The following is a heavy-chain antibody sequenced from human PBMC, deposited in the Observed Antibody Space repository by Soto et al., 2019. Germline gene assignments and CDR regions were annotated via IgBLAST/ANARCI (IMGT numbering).Heavy chain of an antibody. CDR3: ARDSRSYCISTSCNPRLVDYYYYGMDV. V-gene: IGHV4-59*01. CDR1: GGAISSYY. CDR2: IYYSAST. Sequence: SETLSLTCPVYGGAISSYYWSWIRQPPGKGLEWIGFIYYSASTNYNPSLKSRVTISVDTSKNQFSLKLSSVTAADTAVYYCARDSRSYCISTSCNPRLVDYYYYGMDVWGQGTMVT. J-gene: IGHJ6*02. D-gene: IGHD2-2*01.